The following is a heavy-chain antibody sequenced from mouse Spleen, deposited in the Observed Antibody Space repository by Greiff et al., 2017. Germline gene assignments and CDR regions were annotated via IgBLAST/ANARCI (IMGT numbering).Heavy chain of an antibody. CDR3: ARGGSYYSYDWYFDV. CDR1: GYTFTSYW. D-gene: IGHD2-12*01. Sequence: VQLQQPGPELVKPGASVKLSCKASGYTFTSYWMHWVKQRPGQGLEWIGNINPSNGGTNYNEKFKSKATLTVDKSSSTAYMQLSSLTSEDSAVYYCARGGSYYSYDWYFDVWGAGTTVTVSS. V-gene: IGHV1-53*01. J-gene: IGHJ1*01. CDR2: INPSNGGT.